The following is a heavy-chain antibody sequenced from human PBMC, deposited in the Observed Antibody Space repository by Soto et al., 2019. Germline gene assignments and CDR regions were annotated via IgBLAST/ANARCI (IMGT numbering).Heavy chain of an antibody. J-gene: IGHJ4*02. Sequence: LRLSCAASGFTFSSYGMHWVRQAPGKGLEWVAVISYDGSNKYYADSVKGRFTISRDNSKNTLYLQMNSLRAEDTAVYYCAKSRRAVAGPFDYWGQGTLVTVSS. D-gene: IGHD6-19*01. CDR1: GFTFSSYG. CDR2: ISYDGSNK. V-gene: IGHV3-30*18. CDR3: AKSRRAVAGPFDY.